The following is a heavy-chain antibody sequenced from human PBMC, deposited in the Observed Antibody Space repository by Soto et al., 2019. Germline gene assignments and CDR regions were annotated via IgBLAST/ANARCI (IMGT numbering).Heavy chain of an antibody. CDR1: GFTFSSYS. CDR3: ARDPSAAAGY. CDR2: ISSSSSYI. D-gene: IGHD6-13*01. J-gene: IGHJ4*02. Sequence: PGGSLRLSCAASGFTFSSYSMNWVRQAPGKGLEWVSSISSSSSYIYYADSVKGRFTISRDNAENSLYLQMNSLRAEDTAVYYCARDPSAAAGYWGQGTLVTVSS. V-gene: IGHV3-21*01.